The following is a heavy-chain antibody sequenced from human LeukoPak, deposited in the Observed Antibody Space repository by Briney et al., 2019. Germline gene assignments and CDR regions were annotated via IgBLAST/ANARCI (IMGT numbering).Heavy chain of an antibody. V-gene: IGHV4-39*07. Sequence: SETLSLTCTVSGGSISSSTYYWGWIRQPPGKGLEWIGNIYYRGSTYYNPSLKSRVTISVDTSKNQFSLKLSSVTAADTAVYYCARGVREKNRGFLLYYYYYYMDVWGKGTTVAISS. CDR1: GGSISSSTYY. CDR3: ARGVREKNRGFLLYYYYYYMDV. CDR2: IYYRGST. D-gene: IGHD3-10*01. J-gene: IGHJ6*03.